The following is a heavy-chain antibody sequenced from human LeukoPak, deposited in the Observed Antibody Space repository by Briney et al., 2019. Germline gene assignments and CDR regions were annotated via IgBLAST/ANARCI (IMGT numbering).Heavy chain of an antibody. CDR2: IYCSGGT. D-gene: IGHD3-22*01. V-gene: IGHV4-59*01. J-gene: IGHJ6*03. Sequence: SETLSLTCTVSGGSISGYDWSWIRQPPGKGLEWIGYIYCSGGTNYNPSLKSRVTISVDTSTNHFPFKLSPVTTADTAVFYCARDDGSSGYYYYYYYYMDVWGKGTTVTVSS. CDR3: ARDDGSSGYYYYYYYYMDV. CDR1: GGSISGYD.